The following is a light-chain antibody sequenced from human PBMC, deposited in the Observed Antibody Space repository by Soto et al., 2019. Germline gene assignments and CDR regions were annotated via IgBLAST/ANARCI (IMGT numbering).Light chain of an antibody. CDR1: QSVSSN. J-gene: IGKJ1*01. CDR2: GAS. V-gene: IGKV3-15*01. Sequence: EIVMTQSPATLSVSPGERATLSCRASQSVSSNLAWYQQKPGQAPRLLIYGASTRATGIPARFSGSGSGTVFTLTTSTLQPEDVATYYCKKYNRAPWAFGQGTKVEIK. CDR3: KKYNRAPWA.